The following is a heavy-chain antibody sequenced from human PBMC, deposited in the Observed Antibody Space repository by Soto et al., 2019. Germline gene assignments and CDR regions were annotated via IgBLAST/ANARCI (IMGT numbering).Heavy chain of an antibody. V-gene: IGHV1-24*01. CDR1: GYTLTELS. CDR3: ATPLWFGEFAALMDV. CDR2: FDPEDGET. J-gene: IGHJ6*02. D-gene: IGHD3-10*01. Sequence: ASVKVSCKVSGYTLTELSMHWVRQAPGKGLEWMGGFDPEDGETIYAQKFQGRVTMTEDTSTDTAYMELSSLRSEDTAVYYCATPLWFGEFAALMDVWGPGTSVTVSS.